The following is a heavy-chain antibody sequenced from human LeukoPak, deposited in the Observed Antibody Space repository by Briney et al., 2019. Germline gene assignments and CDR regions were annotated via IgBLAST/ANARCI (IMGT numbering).Heavy chain of an antibody. CDR2: ISSSGSTI. V-gene: IGHV3-11*01. CDR1: GFTFGDYY. Sequence: PGGSLRLSCAASGFTFGDYYMSWIRQAPGKGLEWVSYISSSGSTIYYADSVKGRFTIPRDNAKNSLYLQMNSLRAEDTAVYYCARARYCSSTSCYTELDYWGQGTLVTVSS. D-gene: IGHD2-2*02. J-gene: IGHJ4*02. CDR3: ARARYCSSTSCYTELDY.